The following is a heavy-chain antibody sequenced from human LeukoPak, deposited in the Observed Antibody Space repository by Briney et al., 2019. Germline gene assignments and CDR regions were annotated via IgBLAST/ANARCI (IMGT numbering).Heavy chain of an antibody. D-gene: IGHD3-10*01. Sequence: GRSLRLSCAASGFTFGSYAMHWVRQAPGKGLEWVAVISYDGSNKYYADSVKGRFTISRDNSKNTLYLQMNSLRAEDTAVYYCARDLSWMVRGVRSKIDYWGQGTLVTVSS. CDR2: ISYDGSNK. V-gene: IGHV3-30-3*01. J-gene: IGHJ4*02. CDR3: ARDLSWMVRGVRSKIDY. CDR1: GFTFGSYA.